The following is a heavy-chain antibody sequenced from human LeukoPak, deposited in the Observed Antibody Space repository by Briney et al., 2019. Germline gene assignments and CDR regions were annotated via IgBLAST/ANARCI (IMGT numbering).Heavy chain of an antibody. J-gene: IGHJ6*02. CDR1: GFTFSSYL. CDR3: ARDSPYSYYYYGMDV. V-gene: IGHV3-7*01. CDR2: IKQDGSEK. Sequence: GGSLRLSCAASGFTFSSYLMSWVRQAPGKGLEWVANIKQDGSEKYYVDSVKGRFTISRDNAKHSLYLPMNSLRAEDTAVYYCARDSPYSYYYYGMDVWRQGTTVSVSS.